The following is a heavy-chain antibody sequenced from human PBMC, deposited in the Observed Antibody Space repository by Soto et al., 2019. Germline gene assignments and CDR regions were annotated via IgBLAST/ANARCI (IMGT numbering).Heavy chain of an antibody. Sequence: QAQLVQSGAEVKKPGASVKVSCKASGYRFSSYGISWVRQAPGQGLEWLGWISPYNDDTKYAQKLQGRVSMTSDTSSRTAYVALRSLSSDDTAVYYCARGGYYDSSGYRNYHYYGMNVWGQGTTITVSS. J-gene: IGHJ6*02. CDR2: ISPYNDDT. CDR1: GYRFSSYG. V-gene: IGHV1-18*01. D-gene: IGHD3-22*01. CDR3: ARGGYYDSSGYRNYHYYGMNV.